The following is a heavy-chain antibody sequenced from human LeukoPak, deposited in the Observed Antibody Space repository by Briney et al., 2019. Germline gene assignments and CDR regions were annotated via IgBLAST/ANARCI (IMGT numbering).Heavy chain of an antibody. Sequence: ASVKVSCKASGYTFTSYAMNWVRQAPGQGLEWMGWINTNTGNPTYAQGFTGRFVFSLDTTVSTAYLQISSLKAEDTAVYYCARYHPTPERYSSSWIDYWGQGTLVTVSS. CDR2: INTNTGNP. J-gene: IGHJ4*02. CDR1: GYTFTSYA. V-gene: IGHV7-4-1*02. CDR3: ARYHPTPERYSSSWIDY. D-gene: IGHD6-13*01.